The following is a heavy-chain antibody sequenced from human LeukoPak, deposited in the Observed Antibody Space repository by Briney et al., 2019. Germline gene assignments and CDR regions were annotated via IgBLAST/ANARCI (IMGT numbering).Heavy chain of an antibody. V-gene: IGHV3-11*04. Sequence: GGSLRLSCTGSGFTFSDYYMSWIRQAPGKGLEWISYISSSTSTIYYADSVKGRFSISRDNAKDSLYLQMNSLRAEDTAVYYCARLRVVVAATPKYFDYWGQGTLVTVSS. CDR1: GFTFSDYY. CDR3: ARLRVVVAATPKYFDY. J-gene: IGHJ4*02. CDR2: ISSSTSTI. D-gene: IGHD2-15*01.